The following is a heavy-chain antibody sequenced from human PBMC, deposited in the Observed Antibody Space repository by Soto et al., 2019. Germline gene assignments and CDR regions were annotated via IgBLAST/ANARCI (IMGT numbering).Heavy chain of an antibody. J-gene: IGHJ3*02. D-gene: IGHD6-19*01. V-gene: IGHV1-18*04. CDR2: ISAYNGNT. Sequence: ASVKVSCKASGYTFTSYGISWVRQAPGQGLEWMGWISAYNGNTNYAQKLQGRVTMTTDTSTSTAYMELRSLRSDDTAVYYCARDQYSRGSDAFDIWGQGTMVTVSS. CDR3: ARDQYSRGSDAFDI. CDR1: GYTFTSYG.